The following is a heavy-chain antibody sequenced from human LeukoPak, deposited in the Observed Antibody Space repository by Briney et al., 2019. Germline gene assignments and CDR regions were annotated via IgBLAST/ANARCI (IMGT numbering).Heavy chain of an antibody. CDR3: ARFGVYCSSTGCWVDY. Sequence: GESLKISCKGSGYSFTSYWIGWVRQMPGKGLGWMGIIYPGDSDTRYSPSFQGQVTISADKSISTAYLQWSSLKASDTAMYYCARFGVYCSSTGCWVDYWGQGTLVTVSS. V-gene: IGHV5-51*01. CDR2: IYPGDSDT. CDR1: GYSFTSYW. J-gene: IGHJ4*02. D-gene: IGHD2-2*01.